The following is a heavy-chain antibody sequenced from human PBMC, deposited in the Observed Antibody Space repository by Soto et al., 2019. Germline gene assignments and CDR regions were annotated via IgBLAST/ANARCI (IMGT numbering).Heavy chain of an antibody. J-gene: IGHJ4*02. CDR2: SSGSGGST. V-gene: IGHV3-23*01. CDR3: AKDKPYSSSWWASFDY. CDR1: GFTFSSYA. Sequence: EVQLLESGGGLVQPGGSLRLSCAASGFTFSSYAMRWVRQAPGKGLEWVSASSGSGGSTYYADSVKGRFTISRDNSKNTLYLRMNSLRAEDTAVYYCAKDKPYSSSWWASFDYWGQGTLVTVSS. D-gene: IGHD6-13*01.